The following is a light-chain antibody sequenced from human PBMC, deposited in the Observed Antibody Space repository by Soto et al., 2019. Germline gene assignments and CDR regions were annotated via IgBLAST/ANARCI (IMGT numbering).Light chain of an antibody. Sequence: QSALTQPPSVSGSPGQSITISCTGTSSDVGGYNDVSWYQQHPGKAPKLMIYDVNNRPSGVSNRFSGSKSGNTASLTISGLQSEDEADYYCTSYTSSSSSHVFGAGTKVTVL. CDR3: TSYTSSSSSHV. V-gene: IGLV2-14*01. CDR1: SSDVGGYND. J-gene: IGLJ1*01. CDR2: DVN.